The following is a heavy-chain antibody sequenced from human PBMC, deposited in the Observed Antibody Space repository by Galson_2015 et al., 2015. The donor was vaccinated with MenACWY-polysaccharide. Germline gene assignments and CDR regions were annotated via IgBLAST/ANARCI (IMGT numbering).Heavy chain of an antibody. CDR2: IDWDDDK. CDR3: ARTQYYDILTGYHFDY. V-gene: IGHV2-70*01. Sequence: PALVKPTQPLTLTCTFSGFSLSTSGMCVSWIRQPPGKALEWLALIDWDDDKYYSTSLKTRLTISKDTSKNQVVLTMTNMDPVDTATYYCARTQYYDILTGYHFDYWGQGTLVTVSS. CDR1: GFSLSTSGMC. J-gene: IGHJ4*02. D-gene: IGHD3-9*01.